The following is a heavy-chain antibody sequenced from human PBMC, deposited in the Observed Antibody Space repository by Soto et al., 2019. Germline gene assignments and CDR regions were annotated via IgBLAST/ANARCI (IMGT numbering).Heavy chain of an antibody. J-gene: IGHJ4*02. CDR3: VKAGYMSGLL. D-gene: IGHD6-25*01. V-gene: IGHV3-23*01. CDR1: GFTFSSYA. CDR2: IDSDDGKT. Sequence: VQLLESGGGLIQPGGSLRLSCVASGFTFSSYAMNWVRQGPGTGLEWVAVIDSDDGKTYYANAVKGRFSISRDNSKNTLFLQMNSLRVEDTATYYCVKAGYMSGLLWGQGTLVTV.